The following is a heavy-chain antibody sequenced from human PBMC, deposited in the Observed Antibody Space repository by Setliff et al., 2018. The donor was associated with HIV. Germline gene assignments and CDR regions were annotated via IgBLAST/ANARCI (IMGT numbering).Heavy chain of an antibody. CDR3: ARDPGDTYYYYSYMDV. V-gene: IGHV4-61*09. CDR1: GYSISSGYY. CDR2: IYTSGST. J-gene: IGHJ6*03. D-gene: IGHD3-10*01. Sequence: PSETLSLTCAVSGYSISSGYYWGWIRQPAGKGLEWLGHIYTSGSTNYNPSLKSRVTISVDTSKNQFSLKLNSVTAADTAVYYCARDPGDTYYYYSYMDVWGKGTTVTVSS.